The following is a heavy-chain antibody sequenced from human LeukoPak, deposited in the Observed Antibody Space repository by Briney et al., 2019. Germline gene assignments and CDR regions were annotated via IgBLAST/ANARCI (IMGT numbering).Heavy chain of an antibody. V-gene: IGHV3-9*01. CDR3: AKAQDIVVVPANPFDY. CDR2: ISWNSGSI. D-gene: IGHD2-2*01. CDR1: GFTFDDYA. J-gene: IGHJ4*02. Sequence: GGSLRLSCAASGFTFDDYAMHWVRQAPGKGLEWVSGISWNSGSIGYADSVKGRFTISRDNAKNSLYLQMNSLRAEDTALYYCAKAQDIVVVPANPFDYWGQGTLITVSS.